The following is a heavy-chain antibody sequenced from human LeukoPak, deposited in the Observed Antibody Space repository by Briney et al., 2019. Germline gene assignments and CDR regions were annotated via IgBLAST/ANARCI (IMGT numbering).Heavy chain of an antibody. CDR1: GFTFSSYS. J-gene: IGHJ4*02. V-gene: IGHV3-21*01. Sequence: PGGSLRLSCAASGFTFSSYSMNWVRQAPGKGLEWVSSISSSSSYIYYADSVKGRFTISRDNAKNSLYLQMNSLRAEDTAVYYCARGGAGRGGWYHDYWGQGTLVTVSS. CDR2: ISSSSSYI. D-gene: IGHD6-19*01. CDR3: ARGGAGRGGWYHDY.